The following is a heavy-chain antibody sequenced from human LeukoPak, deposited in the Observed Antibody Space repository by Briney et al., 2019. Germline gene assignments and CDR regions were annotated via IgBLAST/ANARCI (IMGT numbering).Heavy chain of an antibody. CDR1: GFTFSDYA. CDR3: TRTFGYYYFYMDV. D-gene: IGHD3-16*01. Sequence: SGGSLRLSCAASGFTFSDYAMSWVRQAPGKGLEWVGFIRTEAYDGATDYGASVKGRFTISRDDSKNIAYLQMNSLNTEDTAVYCCTRTFGYYYFYMDVWGKGTTVIVSS. CDR2: IRTEAYDGAT. V-gene: IGHV3-49*04. J-gene: IGHJ6*03.